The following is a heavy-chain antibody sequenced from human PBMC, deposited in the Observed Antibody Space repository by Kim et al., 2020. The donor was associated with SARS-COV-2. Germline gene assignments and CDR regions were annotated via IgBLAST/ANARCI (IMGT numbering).Heavy chain of an antibody. CDR1: GYTFTGYY. CDR3: ARDITYYDSRGYYRPPRVHFYYGMDV. CDR2: INPNSGCT. D-gene: IGHD3-22*01. J-gene: IGHJ6*02. V-gene: IGHV1-2*02. Sequence: ASVKVSCKASGYTFTGYYMHWVRQAPGQGLEWMGWINPNSGCTNYAQKFQGRVTMTRDTSISTAYMELSRLRSDDTAVYYCARDITYYDSRGYYRPPRVHFYYGMDVWGQGTTVTVSS.